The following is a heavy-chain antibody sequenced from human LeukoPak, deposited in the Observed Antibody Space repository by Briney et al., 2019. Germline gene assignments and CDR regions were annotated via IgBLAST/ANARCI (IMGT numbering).Heavy chain of an antibody. Sequence: GGSLRLSCVASGFTFSSYAMSWVRQAPGKGLEWVSAITNSGDNTYYADSVKGRFTISRDNSKNTLYLQINSLRAEDTAVYYCARESGSYSNDAFDIWGQGTMVTVSS. CDR1: GFTFSSYA. V-gene: IGHV3-23*01. J-gene: IGHJ3*02. D-gene: IGHD1-26*01. CDR2: ITNSGDNT. CDR3: ARESGSYSNDAFDI.